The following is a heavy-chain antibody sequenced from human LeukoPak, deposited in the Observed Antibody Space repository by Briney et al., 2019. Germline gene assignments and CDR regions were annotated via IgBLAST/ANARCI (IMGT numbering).Heavy chain of an antibody. CDR1: GYTFTGYY. J-gene: IGHJ4*02. CDR2: INPNSGDT. CDR3: ARDSGSSWYYY. V-gene: IGHV1-2*02. D-gene: IGHD6-13*01. Sequence: ASVKVSCKASGYTFTGYYMHWVRQAPGQGLEWMGWINPNSGDTNYAQKFQGRVTMTRDTSISTAYMELTRLRSDDTAEYYCARDSGSSWYYYWGQGTLVTVSS.